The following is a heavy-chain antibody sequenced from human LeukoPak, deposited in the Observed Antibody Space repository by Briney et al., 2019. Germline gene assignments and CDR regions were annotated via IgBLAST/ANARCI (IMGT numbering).Heavy chain of an antibody. J-gene: IGHJ3*02. Sequence: GGSLRLSCAASGFTFSSYSMNWVRQAPGKGLEWVSSISSSSSYIYYADSVKGRFTISRDNAKNSLYLQMNSLRAEDTAVYYCARVGDGYNSDAFDIWGQGTMGTVSS. CDR1: GFTFSSYS. D-gene: IGHD5-24*01. CDR2: ISSSSSYI. CDR3: ARVGDGYNSDAFDI. V-gene: IGHV3-21*01.